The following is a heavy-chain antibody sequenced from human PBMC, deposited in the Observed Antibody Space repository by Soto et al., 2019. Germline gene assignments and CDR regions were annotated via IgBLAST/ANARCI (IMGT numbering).Heavy chain of an antibody. D-gene: IGHD3-22*01. V-gene: IGHV3-43D*04. J-gene: IGHJ4*02. Sequence: GGSLRLSCAASGFTFDDYAMHWVRQAPGKGLEWVSLISWDGGSTYYADSVKGRFTISRDNSKNTLYLQVDSLRAEDTAVYYCAKNRGIIMIVESWGQGTLVTVSS. CDR1: GFTFDDYA. CDR3: AKNRGIIMIVES. CDR2: ISWDGGST.